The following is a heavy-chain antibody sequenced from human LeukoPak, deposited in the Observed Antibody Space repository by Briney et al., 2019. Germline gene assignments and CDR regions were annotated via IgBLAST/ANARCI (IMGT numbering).Heavy chain of an antibody. CDR2: IYHSGST. Sequence: LETLSLTCAVSGGSISSSNWWSWVRQPPGKGLEWIGEIYHSGSTNYNPSLKSRVTISVDTSKNQFSLKLSSVTAADTAVYYCAGSISYPYYYYHMDVWGKGTSVTISS. D-gene: IGHD1-14*01. J-gene: IGHJ6*03. V-gene: IGHV4-4*02. CDR1: GGSISSSNW. CDR3: AGSISYPYYYYHMDV.